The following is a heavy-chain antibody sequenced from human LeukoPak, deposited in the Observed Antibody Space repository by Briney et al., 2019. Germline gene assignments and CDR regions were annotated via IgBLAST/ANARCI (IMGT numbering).Heavy chain of an antibody. CDR1: GGSISSSSYY. Sequence: SETLSLTCTVSGGSISSSSYYWGWIRQPPGKGLEWIGSIYYSGGTYYNPSLKSRVTISVDTSKNQFSLKLSSVTAADTAVYYCVRERIAVAGGNYYYYYGMDVWGQGTTVTVSS. J-gene: IGHJ6*02. V-gene: IGHV4-39*07. CDR2: IYYSGGT. D-gene: IGHD6-19*01. CDR3: VRERIAVAGGNYYYYYGMDV.